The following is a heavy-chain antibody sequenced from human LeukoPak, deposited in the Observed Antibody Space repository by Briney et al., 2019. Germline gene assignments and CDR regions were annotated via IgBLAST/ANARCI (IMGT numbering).Heavy chain of an antibody. CDR2: IKQDGSEK. CDR3: ARDTSSSWNYYYYMDV. J-gene: IGHJ6*03. Sequence: PGGSLRLSCTASGFTFSSYGMSWVRQAPGKGLEWVANIKQDGSEKYYVDSVKGRFTISRDNAKNSLYLQMNSLRAEDTAVYYCARDTSSSWNYYYYMDVWGKGTTVTVSS. V-gene: IGHV3-7*01. D-gene: IGHD6-13*01. CDR1: GFTFSSYG.